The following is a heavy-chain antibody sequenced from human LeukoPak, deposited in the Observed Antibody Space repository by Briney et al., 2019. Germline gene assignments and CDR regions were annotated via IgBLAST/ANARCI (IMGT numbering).Heavy chain of an antibody. CDR1: GFTFSSYS. CDR2: ISSNSSYI. J-gene: IGHJ4*02. V-gene: IGHV3-21*01. D-gene: IGHD2-21*02. CDR3: ASGVTGDY. Sequence: GGSLRLSCAASGFTFSSYSMNWVRQAQGKGLEWVSSISSNSSYIYYADSVKGRFTISRDNAKNSLYPQMNSLRAEDTAVYYCASGVTGDYWGQGTLVTVSS.